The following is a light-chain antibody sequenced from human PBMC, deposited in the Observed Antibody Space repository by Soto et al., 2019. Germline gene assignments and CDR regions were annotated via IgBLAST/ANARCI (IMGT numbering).Light chain of an antibody. CDR1: QSISNL. CDR3: QQYNSYSRT. V-gene: IGKV1-5*01. Sequence: PSTLSASVEKRFTITSGASQSISNLLAWYQQKPGKAPKLLVYDASSLQSGVPSRFSGSGSGTEFTLTISSLQPDDFATYYCQQYNSYSRTFGQGTKVDI. J-gene: IGKJ1*01. CDR2: DAS.